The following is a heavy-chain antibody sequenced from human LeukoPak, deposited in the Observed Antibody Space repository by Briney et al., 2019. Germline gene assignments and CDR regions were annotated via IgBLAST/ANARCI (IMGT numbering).Heavy chain of an antibody. CDR3: IVFGDSNH. CDR2: IHTSGDT. V-gene: IGHV3-53*01. J-gene: IGHJ5*02. Sequence: GGSLRLTCAASGFTFSPSWMHWVRQAPGKGLEWVSAIHTSGDTCYADSVKGRFTISRDTSKNTPYLHINSLRVEDTAVYYCIVFGDSNHWGQGTLVTVSS. D-gene: IGHD4-17*01. CDR1: GFTFSPSW.